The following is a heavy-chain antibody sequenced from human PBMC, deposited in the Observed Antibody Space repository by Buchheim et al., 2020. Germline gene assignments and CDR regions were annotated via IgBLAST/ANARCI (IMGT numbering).Heavy chain of an antibody. Sequence: EVQLLESGGGLVQPGGSLRLSCAASGFTFSSYAMSWVRQAPGKGLEWVSAISGSGGSTYYADSVKGRFTISRDNSNKPLYLQMNSLRAEDTAVYYCARDRFRVCPGCYYYGMDVWGQGTT. D-gene: IGHD3-10*01. J-gene: IGHJ6*02. V-gene: IGHV3-23*01. CDR2: ISGSGGST. CDR1: GFTFSSYA. CDR3: ARDRFRVCPGCYYYGMDV.